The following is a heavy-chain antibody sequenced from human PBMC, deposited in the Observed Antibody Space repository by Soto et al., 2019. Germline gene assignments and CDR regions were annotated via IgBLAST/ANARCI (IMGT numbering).Heavy chain of an antibody. CDR1: GFNFSNYA. V-gene: IGHV3-23*01. CDR3: TRERSLVSFLFDY. Sequence: HPGGSLRLSCVESGFNFSNYAVAWVRQAPGKGLEWVSSISGSGRGSRPYYADSVQGRFTISRDHSKDIVSLQMDSLRVDDTAVYYCTRERSLVSFLFDYWGPGTLVTVSS. J-gene: IGHJ4*02. CDR2: ISGSGRGSRP.